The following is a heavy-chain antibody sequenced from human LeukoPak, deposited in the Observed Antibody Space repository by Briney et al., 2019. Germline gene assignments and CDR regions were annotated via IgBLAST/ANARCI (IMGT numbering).Heavy chain of an antibody. CDR2: IYYSGST. J-gene: IGHJ3*02. V-gene: IGHV4-39*07. Sequence: SETLSLTCTVSGGSISSSSYYWGWIRQPPGKGLEWIGSIYYSGSTYYNPSLKSRVTISVDTSKNQSSLKLSSVTAADTAVYFCARGPYSYDSSGAFEIWGQGTMVTVSS. CDR1: GGSISSSSYY. CDR3: ARGPYSYDSSGAFEI. D-gene: IGHD3-22*01.